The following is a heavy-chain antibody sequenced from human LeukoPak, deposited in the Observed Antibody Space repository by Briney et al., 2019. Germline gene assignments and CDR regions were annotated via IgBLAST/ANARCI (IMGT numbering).Heavy chain of an antibody. CDR3: ARDIGNQDGYNSYFDY. D-gene: IGHD5-24*01. J-gene: IGHJ4*02. V-gene: IGHV1-46*01. Sequence: GASVKVSCKASGYTFTSYYMHWVRQAPGQGLEWMGIINPSGGSTSYAQKFQGRVTMTRDTSTSTVYMELSSLRSEDTAVYYCARDIGNQDGYNSYFDYWGQGTLVTVSS. CDR2: INPSGGST. CDR1: GYTFTSYY.